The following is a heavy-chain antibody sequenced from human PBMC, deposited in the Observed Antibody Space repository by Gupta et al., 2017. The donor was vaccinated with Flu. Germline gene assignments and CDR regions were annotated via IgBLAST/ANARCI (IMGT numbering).Heavy chain of an antibody. CDR2: VSYSVNT. CDR1: PRSISGGGYY. Sequence: QLQLQESGPDLVKASETLSLTCNVSPRSISGGGYYWAWIRPPPGKGLEYIASVSYSVNTHYKPALQSRVTMCVDTANHNVTLKMSSVTAALTALYNGARCRTGTTRGPFDFWGQGTLVSVSS. V-gene: IGHV4-39*02. CDR3: ARCRTGTTRGPFDF. D-gene: IGHD1-7*01. J-gene: IGHJ4*02.